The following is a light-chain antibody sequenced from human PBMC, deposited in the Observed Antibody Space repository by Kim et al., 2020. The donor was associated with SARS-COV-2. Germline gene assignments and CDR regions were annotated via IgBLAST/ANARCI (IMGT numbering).Light chain of an antibody. CDR2: HKN. CDR3: NSRDSSGNNLVV. Sequence: LGQTVRITCQGDSLRRYSASWHQQKPGQAPVLVIFHKNNRPSGIPDRFSGSSSGNTASLTITGAQAEDEADYYCNSRDSSGNNLVVFGGGTQLTVL. J-gene: IGLJ2*01. CDR1: SLRRYS. V-gene: IGLV3-19*01.